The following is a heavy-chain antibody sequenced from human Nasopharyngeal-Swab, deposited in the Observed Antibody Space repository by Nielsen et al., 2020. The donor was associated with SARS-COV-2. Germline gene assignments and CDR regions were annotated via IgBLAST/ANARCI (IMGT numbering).Heavy chain of an antibody. J-gene: IGHJ4*02. CDR2: IIPIFGTA. Sequence: WVRQAPGQGLEWMGGIIPIFGTANYAQKFQSRVTITADESTRTAYMELSSLRSEDTAMYYRAREGAHYYDSSGYFSHDYWGQGTLVTVSS. CDR3: AREGAHYYDSSGYFSHDY. D-gene: IGHD3-22*01. V-gene: IGHV1-69*01.